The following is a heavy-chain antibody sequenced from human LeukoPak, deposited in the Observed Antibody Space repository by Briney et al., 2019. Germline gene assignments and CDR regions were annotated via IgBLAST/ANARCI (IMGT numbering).Heavy chain of an antibody. CDR3: ARCQLGNPVDYYYYMDV. CDR2: ISSSSSYI. D-gene: IGHD7-27*01. V-gene: IGHV3-21*01. CDR1: GFTFSSYS. J-gene: IGHJ6*03. Sequence: PGGPLRLSCAASGFTFSSYSMNWVRQAPGKGLEWVSSISSSSSYIYYADSVKGRFTISRDNAKNSLYLQMNSLRAEDTAVYYCARCQLGNPVDYYYYMDVWGKGTTVTISS.